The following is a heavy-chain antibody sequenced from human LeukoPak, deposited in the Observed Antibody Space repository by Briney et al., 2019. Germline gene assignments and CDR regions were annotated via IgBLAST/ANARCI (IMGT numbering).Heavy chain of an antibody. V-gene: IGHV4-34*01. CDR3: ASSNHFWSGYYLLDY. J-gene: IGHJ4*02. D-gene: IGHD3-3*02. CDR1: GGSSTGYY. CDR2: IDHSGST. Sequence: PSETLSLTCAVYGGSSTGYYWSWIRQPPGKGLEWIGEIDHSGSTNYNPSLKSRVTISVDTSKNQFSLELSSVTAADTAVYYCASSNHFWSGYYLLDYWGQGTLVTVSS.